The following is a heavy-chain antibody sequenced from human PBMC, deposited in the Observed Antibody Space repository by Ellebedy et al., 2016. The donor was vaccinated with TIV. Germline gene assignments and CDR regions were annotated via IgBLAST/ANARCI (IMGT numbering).Heavy chain of an antibody. V-gene: IGHV4-31*03. D-gene: IGHD1-14*01. CDR2: IYYSGST. CDR1: GGSISTNDYY. J-gene: IGHJ4*02. CDR3: ARAGLITGNDY. Sequence: LRLSXTVSGGSISTNDYYWSWIRQHPGKGLEWIGYIYYSGSTYYDPSLERRVSISVDTSKNQFSLKLSSVTAADTAVYYCARAGLITGNDYWGQGILVTVSS.